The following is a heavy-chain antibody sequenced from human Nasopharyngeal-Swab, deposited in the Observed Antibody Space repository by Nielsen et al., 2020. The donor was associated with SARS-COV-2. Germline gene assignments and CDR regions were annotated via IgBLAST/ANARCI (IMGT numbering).Heavy chain of an antibody. D-gene: IGHD4-17*01. CDR2: INHSGST. CDR3: ARASTVTTFFDL. V-gene: IGHV4-34*01. Sequence: SETLSLTCTVSGGSINNAYWSWIRQPPGKGLEWIGEINHSGSTNYNPSLKSRVTISVDTSKNQFSLKLNSVTAADTAVYYCARASTVTTFFDLWGRGTLVTVSS. J-gene: IGHJ2*01. CDR1: GGSINNAY.